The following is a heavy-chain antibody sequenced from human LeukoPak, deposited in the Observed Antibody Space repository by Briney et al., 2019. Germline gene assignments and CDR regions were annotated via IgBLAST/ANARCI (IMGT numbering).Heavy chain of an antibody. CDR1: VGTFSSYA. CDR3: ARAHCSSTSCSPFDY. Sequence: ASVKVSCKASVGTFSSYAISWVRQAPGQGLEWMGWINPSSGGTNYAQKFQGRVTMTRDTSISTAYMELSRLRSDDTAVYYCARAHCSSTSCSPFDYWGQGTLVTVSS. V-gene: IGHV1-2*02. CDR2: INPSSGGT. J-gene: IGHJ4*02. D-gene: IGHD2-2*01.